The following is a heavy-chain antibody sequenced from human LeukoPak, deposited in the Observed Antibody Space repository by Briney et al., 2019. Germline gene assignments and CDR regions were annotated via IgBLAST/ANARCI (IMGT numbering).Heavy chain of an antibody. CDR2: MSYDGSNK. V-gene: IGHV3-30-3*01. J-gene: IGHJ6*02. D-gene: IGHD3-10*01. CDR3: ARQLYFGAPYGMDV. CDR1: GFPFSNCA. Sequence: GGSLRLSCAASGFPFSNCAMHWVRQAPGKGLEWVAVMSYDGSNKFHADSVKGRFTIYRDSSKNTLYLQMNSLRAEDTAVYYCARQLYFGAPYGMDVWGQGTTVTVSS.